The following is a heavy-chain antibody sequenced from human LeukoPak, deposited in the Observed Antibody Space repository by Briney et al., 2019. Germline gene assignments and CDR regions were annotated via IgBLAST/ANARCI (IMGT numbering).Heavy chain of an antibody. D-gene: IGHD3-22*01. CDR2: INPSGGST. Sequence: GASVKVSCKASGYTFTSYYMHWVRQAPGQGLEWMGIINPSGGSTSYAQKFQGRVTMTRDTSTSTVYMELSSLRSEDTAVYYCARTIAFYYDSSSYMDFWGQGTQVIVSS. CDR3: ARTIAFYYDSSSYMDF. V-gene: IGHV1-46*01. CDR1: GYTFTSYY. J-gene: IGHJ4*02.